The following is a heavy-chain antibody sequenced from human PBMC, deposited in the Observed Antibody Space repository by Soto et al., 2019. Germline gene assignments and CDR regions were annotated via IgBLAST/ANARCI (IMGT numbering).Heavy chain of an antibody. CDR3: ATSSWYGGRNWFDP. CDR2: FDPEDGET. J-gene: IGHJ5*02. CDR1: GYTLTELS. Sequence: ASVKVSCKVSGYTLTELSMHWVRQAPGKGLEWMGGFDPEDGETIYAQKFQGRVTMTEDTSTDTAYMELSSLRSEDTAVYYCATSSWYGGRNWFDPWGQGTLVTVS. D-gene: IGHD3-10*01. V-gene: IGHV1-24*01.